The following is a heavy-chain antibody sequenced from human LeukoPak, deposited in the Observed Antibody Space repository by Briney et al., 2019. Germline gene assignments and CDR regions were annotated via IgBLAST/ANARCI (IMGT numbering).Heavy chain of an antibody. Sequence: ASVKVSCKASGYTFTSNGISWVRQAPGQGLEWMGWISAYNGNTNYAQKLQGRVTMTTDTSTSTAYMELRSLRSDDTAVYYCARDRGAYCGGDCPFDYWGQGTLVTVSS. CDR2: ISAYNGNT. CDR3: ARDRGAYCGGDCPFDY. CDR1: GYTFTSNG. V-gene: IGHV1-18*01. D-gene: IGHD2-21*02. J-gene: IGHJ4*02.